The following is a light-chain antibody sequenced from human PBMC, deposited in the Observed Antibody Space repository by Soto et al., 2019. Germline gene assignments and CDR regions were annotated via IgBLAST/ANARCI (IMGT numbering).Light chain of an antibody. CDR2: DAS. V-gene: IGKV1-5*01. CDR1: QSISTW. J-gene: IGKJ1*01. CDR3: QQYNSHSKT. Sequence: DIQMTQSPSTVSASVGDGVTITCRSIQSISTWLAWYQQKPGKAPNLLIYDASSLESGVPSRFSGSGSGTEFTLTISSLQHDDFATFYCQQYNSHSKTFGQGTKVDIK.